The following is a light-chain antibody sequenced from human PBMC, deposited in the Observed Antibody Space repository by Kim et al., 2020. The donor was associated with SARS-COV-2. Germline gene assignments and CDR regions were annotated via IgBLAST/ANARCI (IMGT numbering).Light chain of an antibody. J-gene: IGKJ1*01. V-gene: IGKV1-39*01. CDR3: QQSHNTPRT. CDR2: AAS. Sequence: DIQMTQSPSSLSASVGDRVTITCRTSQSISSYLNWYQQKPGKAPKFLIYAASNLQSGVPSRFSGSGSGTDFTLTITSLQPEDFATYYCQQSHNTPRTFGQRTKVDIK. CDR1: QSISSY.